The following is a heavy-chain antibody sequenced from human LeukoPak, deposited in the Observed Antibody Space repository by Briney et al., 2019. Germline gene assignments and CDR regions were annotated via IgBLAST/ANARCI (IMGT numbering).Heavy chain of an antibody. J-gene: IGHJ4*02. CDR3: ARDLLSQPY. CDR2: IWHDGNNK. V-gene: IGHV3-33*01. CDR1: GFTFSSYG. D-gene: IGHD1-14*01. Sequence: PGGSLRLSCAASGFTFSSYGMHWVRQAPGKGLEWAAVIWHDGNNKYYADSVKGRFTISRDNAKNSLYLQMNSLRAEDTAVYYCARDLLSQPYWGQGALVTVSS.